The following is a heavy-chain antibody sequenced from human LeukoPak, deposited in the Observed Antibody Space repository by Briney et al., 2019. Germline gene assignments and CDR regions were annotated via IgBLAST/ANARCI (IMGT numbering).Heavy chain of an antibody. V-gene: IGHV4-4*07. CDR3: ARGRSSYEAVDY. Sequence: SETLSLTCTVSGGSISSYYWSWIRQPAGKGLEWIGRIYTSGSANYNPSLKSRVTMSVDTSKNQFSLKLSSVTAADTAVYYCARGRSSYEAVDYWGQGTLVTVSS. CDR1: GGSISSYY. J-gene: IGHJ4*02. CDR2: IYTSGSA. D-gene: IGHD5-12*01.